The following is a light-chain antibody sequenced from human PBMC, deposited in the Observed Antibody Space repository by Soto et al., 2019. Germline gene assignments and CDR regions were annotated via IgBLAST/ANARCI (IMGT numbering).Light chain of an antibody. Sequence: EIVLTQSPDTLSLSPGERATLSCRASQSVSSNYLAWYQHKPGQAPRLLIYGASSRATGTPDRFSASGSGTDFTLTISRLEPADFAVYYCQQYGSSQYTFGQGTKLEIK. CDR3: QQYGSSQYT. CDR1: QSVSSNY. J-gene: IGKJ2*01. CDR2: GAS. V-gene: IGKV3-20*01.